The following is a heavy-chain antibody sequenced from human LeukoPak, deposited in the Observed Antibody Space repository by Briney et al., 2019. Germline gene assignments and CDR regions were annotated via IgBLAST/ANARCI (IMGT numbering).Heavy chain of an antibody. CDR3: ARARLIWTKYSDY. J-gene: IGHJ4*02. Sequence: EGSLRLSCAASGFLFKNYPMHWVRQAPGKGLEWVAVISFDGSNENYSDSVRGRFTISRDNSKNTLYLHMSSLRSEDMAVYYCARARLIWTKYSDYRGQGVQVTVSS. CDR2: ISFDGSNE. CDR1: GFLFKNYP. D-gene: IGHD2-8*01. V-gene: IGHV3-30-3*01.